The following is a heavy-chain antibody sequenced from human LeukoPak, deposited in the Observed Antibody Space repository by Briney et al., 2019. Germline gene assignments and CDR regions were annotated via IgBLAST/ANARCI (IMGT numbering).Heavy chain of an antibody. V-gene: IGHV3-11*01. D-gene: IGHD3-3*01. Sequence: PGGSLRLSCAASGFTFSDYYMSWLRQAPGKGLEWVSYISSSGSTIYYADSVKGRFTISRDNAKNSLYLQMNSLRAEDTAVYYCARDDWYYDFWSGKVCDYWGQGTLVTVSS. CDR1: GFTFSDYY. CDR2: ISSSGSTI. CDR3: ARDDWYYDFWSGKVCDY. J-gene: IGHJ4*02.